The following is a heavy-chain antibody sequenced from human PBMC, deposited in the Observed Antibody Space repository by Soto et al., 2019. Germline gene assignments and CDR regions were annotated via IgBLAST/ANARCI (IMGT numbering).Heavy chain of an antibody. CDR2: FDPEDGET. CDR1: GYTLTELS. CDR3: ATDHMDQADDWNESGGDY. J-gene: IGHJ4*02. D-gene: IGHD1-1*01. V-gene: IGHV1-24*01. Sequence: ASVKVSCKVSGYTLTELSMHWVRQAPGKGLEWMGGFDPEDGETIYAQKFQGRVTMTEDTSTDTAYMELGSLRSEDTAVYYCATDHMDQADDWNESGGDYWGQGTLVTVSS.